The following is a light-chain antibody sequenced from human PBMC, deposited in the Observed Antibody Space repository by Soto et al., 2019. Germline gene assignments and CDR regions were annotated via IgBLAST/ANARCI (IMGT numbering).Light chain of an antibody. CDR2: SNH. J-gene: IGLJ2*01. Sequence: QSVLTQPPSASGTPGQRVTISCSGSSSNIGSNAVTWYQHLPGTAPKLLMSSNHQRPSGVPVRFSGSKSGTSASLVITGLQSEDEADYYCAAWDDSLSGPAFGGGTQLTVL. CDR3: AAWDDSLSGPA. CDR1: SSNIGSNA. V-gene: IGLV1-44*01.